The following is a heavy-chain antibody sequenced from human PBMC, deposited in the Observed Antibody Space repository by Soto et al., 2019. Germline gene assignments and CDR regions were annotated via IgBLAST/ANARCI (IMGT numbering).Heavy chain of an antibody. V-gene: IGHV3-74*01. CDR3: AREMAGGMDV. J-gene: IGHJ6*02. D-gene: IGHD2-8*01. CDR2: IKSDGGTT. Sequence: GGSLRLSCAASGFTFSNYWMHWVRQAPGKGLVCVSRIKSDGGTTTYADSVKGRFTISRDNAKNTLYLQMNSLRAEDMAVYYCAREMAGGMDVWGQGTTVTVSS. CDR1: GFTFSNYW.